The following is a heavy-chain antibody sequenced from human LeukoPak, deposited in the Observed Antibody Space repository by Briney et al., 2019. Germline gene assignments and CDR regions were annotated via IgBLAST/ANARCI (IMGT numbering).Heavy chain of an antibody. J-gene: IGHJ6*02. D-gene: IGHD5-12*01. Sequence: SVKVSCKASGGTFSSYAISWVRQAPGQGLEWMGGIIPIFGTANYAQKFQGSVTITADESTSTAYMELSSLRSEDTAVYYCARASVDALDYYYGMDVWGQGTTVTVSS. CDR1: GGTFSSYA. CDR3: ARASVDALDYYYGMDV. V-gene: IGHV1-69*13. CDR2: IIPIFGTA.